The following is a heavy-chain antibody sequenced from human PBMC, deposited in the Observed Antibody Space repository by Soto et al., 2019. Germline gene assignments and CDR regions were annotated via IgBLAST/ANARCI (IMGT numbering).Heavy chain of an antibody. D-gene: IGHD3-3*01. Sequence: ASVKVSCKASAYTFTSYAMHWVRQAPGQRLEWMGWINAGNGNTKYSQKFQGRVTITRDTSASTAYMELSSLRSEDTAVYYRARDLLARGYYDFWSGYYPIDGMDVWGQGTTVTVSS. J-gene: IGHJ6*02. V-gene: IGHV1-3*01. CDR3: ARDLLARGYYDFWSGYYPIDGMDV. CDR2: INAGNGNT. CDR1: AYTFTSYA.